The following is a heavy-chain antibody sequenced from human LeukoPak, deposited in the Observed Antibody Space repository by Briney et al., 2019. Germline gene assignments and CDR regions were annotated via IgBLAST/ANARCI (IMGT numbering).Heavy chain of an antibody. CDR3: ARYREGYNYVPHALDI. CDR1: GASVSSTDYF. V-gene: IGHV4-61*02. D-gene: IGHD5-24*01. CDR2: IYASGYT. J-gene: IGHJ3*02. Sequence: SETLSLTCTVSGASVSSTDYFWNWIRQPAGKGLEWIGRIYASGYTNYNPSLRSRLTMSLDTSTNHFSLNMNSVTAADSAVYFCARYREGYNYVPHALDIWGQGTVVTVS.